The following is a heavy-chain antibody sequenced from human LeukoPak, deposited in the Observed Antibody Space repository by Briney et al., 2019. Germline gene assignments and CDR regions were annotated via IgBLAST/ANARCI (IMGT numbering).Heavy chain of an antibody. Sequence: GGSLRLSCSASGFIFSNYWMTWVRQAPGKGLDWVANIKQDGSEKYYVDSVKGRFTISRDNAKNSLYLQMNSLRAEDTAVYYCARGGDYDILTGYPHYYYYGMDVWGQGTTVTVSS. CDR1: GFIFSNYW. J-gene: IGHJ6*02. V-gene: IGHV3-7*02. CDR3: ARGGDYDILTGYPHYYYYGMDV. CDR2: IKQDGSEK. D-gene: IGHD3-9*01.